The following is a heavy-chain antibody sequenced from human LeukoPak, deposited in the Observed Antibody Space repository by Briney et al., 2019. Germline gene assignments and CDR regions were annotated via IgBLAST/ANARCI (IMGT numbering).Heavy chain of an antibody. D-gene: IGHD3-22*01. CDR2: ISSSGSTI. Sequence: GGSLRLSCAASGFTFSDYYMSWIRQAPGKGLEWVSYISSSGSTIYYADSVKGRLTISRDNAKNSLYLQMNSLRAEDTAVYYCARDEYYYDSSGYPDYWGQGTLVTVSS. V-gene: IGHV3-11*01. CDR1: GFTFSDYY. J-gene: IGHJ4*02. CDR3: ARDEYYYDSSGYPDY.